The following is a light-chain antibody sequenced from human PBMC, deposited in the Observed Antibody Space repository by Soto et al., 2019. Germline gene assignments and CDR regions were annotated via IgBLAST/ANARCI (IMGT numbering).Light chain of an antibody. CDR2: HVS. CDR1: TSDVGDYNY. Sequence: QSVLTQPASVSGSPGQSITISCTATTSDVGDYNYVSWYQQYPGKAPKPIIYHVSNRPSGVSNRLSGSKSGDTASLTISGLQAEEEADYCCSSSTSGGSGIFGGGTQLTVL. J-gene: IGLJ7*01. CDR3: SSSTSGGSGI. V-gene: IGLV2-14*01.